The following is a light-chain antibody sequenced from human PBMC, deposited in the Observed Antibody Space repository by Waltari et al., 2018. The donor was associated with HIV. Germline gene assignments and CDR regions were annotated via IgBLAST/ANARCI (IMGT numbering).Light chain of an antibody. CDR2: GNN. CDR3: QSYVSTDLVA. J-gene: IGLJ2*01. CDR1: SGTIASNY. Sequence: NFMLTQPHYVSESPGKTVTISCTRSSGTIASNYVQCYRQRPGSAPTTVIYGNNKRPSGVPDRFSGSIDTSANSASLTFSGLKTEEEADYYCQSYVSTDLVAFGGGTSLTVL. V-gene: IGLV6-57*04.